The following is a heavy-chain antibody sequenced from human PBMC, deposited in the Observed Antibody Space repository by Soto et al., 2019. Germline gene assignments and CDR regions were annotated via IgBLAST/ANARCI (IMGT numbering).Heavy chain of an antibody. J-gene: IGHJ4*02. CDR2: ISYDGSNK. V-gene: IGHV3-30*18. D-gene: IGHD2-2*01. Sequence: GGSLRLSCAASGFSFSSYVMHWVRQAPGKGLEWVAVISYDGSNKYYADSVKGRFTISRDNSKNTLYLQMNSLRAEDTAVYYCAKYPPGVVPAAPYYFEYWGQGTLVTVSS. CDR3: AKYPPGVVPAAPYYFEY. CDR1: GFSFSSYV.